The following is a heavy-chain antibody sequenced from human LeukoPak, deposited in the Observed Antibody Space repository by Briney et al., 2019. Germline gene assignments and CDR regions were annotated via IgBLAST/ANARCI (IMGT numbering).Heavy chain of an antibody. J-gene: IGHJ4*02. CDR1: GFTFSSYA. D-gene: IGHD6-19*01. CDR2: ISYDGSNK. CDR3: ARVGLVEYYFDY. V-gene: IGHV3-30*01. Sequence: GGSLRLSCAASGFTFSSYAMHWVCQAPGKGLEWVAVISYDGSNKYYADSVKGRFTISRDNSKNTLYLQMNSLRAEDTAVYYCARVGLVEYYFDYWGQGTLVTVSS.